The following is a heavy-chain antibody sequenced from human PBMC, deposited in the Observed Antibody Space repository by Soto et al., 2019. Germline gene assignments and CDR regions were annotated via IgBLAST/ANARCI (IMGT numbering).Heavy chain of an antibody. J-gene: IGHJ4*02. D-gene: IGHD1-1*01. CDR1: GFTFNSHT. CDR3: ARQLEATGY. Sequence: GGSRRLSCAASGFTFNSHTMNGFRQAPGKGLEWLSYISDSSASIYYADSVRGRFTVSRDNAKNSLYLQMNSLRAEDSSVYYYARQLEATGYWGQGTSDTVSS. V-gene: IGHV3-48*04. CDR2: ISDSSASI.